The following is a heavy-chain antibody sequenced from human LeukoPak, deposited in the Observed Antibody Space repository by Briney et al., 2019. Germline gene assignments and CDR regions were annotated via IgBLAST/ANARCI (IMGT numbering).Heavy chain of an antibody. Sequence: ASVKVSCKASGGTFSSYAISWVRQAPGQGLEWMGGIIPIFGTANYAQKFQGRVTITADKSTSTAYLELSSLRSEDTAVYYCARATVDAFDIWGQGTMVTVSS. CDR1: GGTFSSYA. V-gene: IGHV1-69*06. CDR3: ARATVDAFDI. J-gene: IGHJ3*02. CDR2: IIPIFGTA. D-gene: IGHD4-17*01.